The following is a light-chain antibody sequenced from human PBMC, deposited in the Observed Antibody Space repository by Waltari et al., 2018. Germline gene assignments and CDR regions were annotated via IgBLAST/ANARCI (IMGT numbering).Light chain of an antibody. CDR1: KGISSW. V-gene: IGKV1-12*01. CDR2: ATS. J-gene: IGKJ2*01. CDR3: QQANSFTPT. Sequence: DIQMTQSPSSVSASVGDRVTITCRASKGISSWLAWYQQKPGKAPDLLIYATSSLESGVPSRFSGSESGTDFTLTISSLQPEDVAIYYCQQANSFTPTFGQGTKVEIK.